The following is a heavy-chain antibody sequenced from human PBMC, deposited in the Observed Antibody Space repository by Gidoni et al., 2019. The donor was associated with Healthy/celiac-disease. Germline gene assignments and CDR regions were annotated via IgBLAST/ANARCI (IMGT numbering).Heavy chain of an antibody. V-gene: IGHV3-11*01. J-gene: IGHJ4*02. D-gene: IGHD6-13*01. CDR2: GSTI. CDR3: ARATAAAFDY. Sequence: GSTIYYADSVKGRFTISRDNAKNSLYLQMNSLRAEDTAVYYCARATAAAFDYWGQGTLVTVSS.